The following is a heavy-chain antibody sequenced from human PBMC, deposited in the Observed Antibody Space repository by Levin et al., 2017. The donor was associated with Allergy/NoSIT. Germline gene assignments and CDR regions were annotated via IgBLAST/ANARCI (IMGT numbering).Heavy chain of an antibody. CDR2: ISDDGSKT. Sequence: GGSLRLSCITSGFTFSNYAMHWVRQAPGKGLEWVALISDDGSKTSYADSVKGRFTISRDNSENTLYLQMNSLRVDDTAVFRCARSGLGGIYFHYGLDVWGQGTTVTVSS. J-gene: IGHJ6*02. D-gene: IGHD3-3*01. V-gene: IGHV3-30*03. CDR3: ARSGLGGIYFHYGLDV. CDR1: GFTFSNYA.